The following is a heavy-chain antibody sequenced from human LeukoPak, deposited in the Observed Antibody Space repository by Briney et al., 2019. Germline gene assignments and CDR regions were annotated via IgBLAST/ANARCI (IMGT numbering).Heavy chain of an antibody. CDR3: VRDNAYKFDY. V-gene: IGHV3-74*01. D-gene: IGHD5-24*01. J-gene: IGHJ4*02. CDR1: GFTFSGYW. CDR2: INTFGTTA. Sequence: PGGSLRLSCAVSGFTFSGYWMNWVRQVPGKGLGWVSHINTFGTTATYADSVKGRFTISRDNANNTLYLQMNSLRVEDTAVYYCVRDNAYKFDYWGQGTLVTVSS.